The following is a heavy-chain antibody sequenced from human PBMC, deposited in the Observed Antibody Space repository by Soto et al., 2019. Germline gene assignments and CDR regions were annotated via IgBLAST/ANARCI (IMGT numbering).Heavy chain of an antibody. Sequence: QVHLVQAGAEVKKPGSSVKVSCKASGGTFSTYAISWVRQAPGQGLEWMGGIIPIYGTANYAQKFQGRLTMTADESTSTVYRELSSRRSDDTAVYYCAREDKPGGYTPPGTSGFDSWGQGTLVTVSS. J-gene: IGHJ4*02. CDR1: GGTFSTYA. CDR2: IIPIYGTA. CDR3: AREDKPGGYTPPGTSGFDS. D-gene: IGHD5-12*01. V-gene: IGHV1-69*12.